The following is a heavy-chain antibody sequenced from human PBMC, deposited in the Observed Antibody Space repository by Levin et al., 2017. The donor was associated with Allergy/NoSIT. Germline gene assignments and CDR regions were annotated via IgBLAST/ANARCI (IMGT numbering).Heavy chain of an antibody. D-gene: IGHD3-22*01. V-gene: IGHV1-69*13. Sequence: SVKVSCTASGVTFSSYALSWVRQAPGQGLEWMGGIIPIFGTAKYAQKFQDRITITADDSATTAYLELSGLRSEDTAVYYCARGDYHDSSVTYYYFNMDVWGQGTTVTVS. CDR2: IIPIFGTA. J-gene: IGHJ6*02. CDR3: ARGDYHDSSVTYYYFNMDV. CDR1: GVTFSSYA.